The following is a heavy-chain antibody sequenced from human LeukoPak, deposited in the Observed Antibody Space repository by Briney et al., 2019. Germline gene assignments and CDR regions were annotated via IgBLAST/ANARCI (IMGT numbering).Heavy chain of an antibody. CDR2: ISTTGSSI. D-gene: IGHD3-22*01. V-gene: IGHV3-48*03. CDR1: GFTFSSYE. J-gene: IGHJ6*03. Sequence: PGGSLRLSCAASGFTFSSYEMNWVRQAPGKGLEWVSYISTTGSSIYYADSVKGRFTISRDNAKNSLYLQMNSLRAEDTAVYYCARENYYDSSGYGYMDVWGKGTTVTVSS. CDR3: ARENYYDSSGYGYMDV.